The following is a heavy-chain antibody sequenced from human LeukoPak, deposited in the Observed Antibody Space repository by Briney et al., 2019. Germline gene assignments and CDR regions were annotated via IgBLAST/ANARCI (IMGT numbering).Heavy chain of an antibody. CDR3: AREEYQVLLD. J-gene: IGHJ4*02. CDR2: IRYDGSNK. V-gene: IGHV3-30*02. CDR1: GFTFSSYG. Sequence: GGSLRLSCAASGFTFSSYGMHWVRQAPGKGLEWVAFIRYDGSNKYYADSVKGRFTISRDNSKNTLYLQMNSLRVGDTAIYYCAREEYQVLLDWGQGILVTVAS. D-gene: IGHD2-15*01.